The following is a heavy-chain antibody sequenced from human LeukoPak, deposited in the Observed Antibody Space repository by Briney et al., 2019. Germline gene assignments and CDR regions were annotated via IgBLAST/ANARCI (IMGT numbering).Heavy chain of an antibody. CDR3: ARAPSEIGGYYPEYFRH. Sequence: GGSLRLSCAASGFTFSSYWMHWVRQAPGKGLVWVSRIKSDGSTNYADSVKGRFTISKDNAKNTVSLQMNSLRAEDTGVYYCARAPSEIGGYYPEYFRHWGQGTLVTVSS. CDR2: IKSDGST. J-gene: IGHJ1*01. CDR1: GFTFSSYW. V-gene: IGHV3-74*01. D-gene: IGHD3-22*01.